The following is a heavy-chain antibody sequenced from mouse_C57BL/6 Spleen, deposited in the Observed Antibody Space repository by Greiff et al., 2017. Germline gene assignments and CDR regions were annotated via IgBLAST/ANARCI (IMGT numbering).Heavy chain of an antibody. Sequence: VQLQQSGAELVKPGASVTMSCTASGYTFTTYPIEWMKQNHGKSLEWIGNFHPYNDDTKYNEKFKGKATLTVEKSSSTVYLELSRLTSDDSAVYYCAKPYDGYYFYFDYWGQGTTLTVSS. CDR3: AKPYDGYYFYFDY. J-gene: IGHJ2*01. D-gene: IGHD2-3*01. CDR2: FHPYNDDT. V-gene: IGHV1-47*01. CDR1: GYTFTTYP.